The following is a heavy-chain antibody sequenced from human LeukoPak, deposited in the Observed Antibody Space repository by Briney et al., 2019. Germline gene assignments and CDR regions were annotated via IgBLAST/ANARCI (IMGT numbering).Heavy chain of an antibody. V-gene: IGHV4-39*07. D-gene: IGHD6-6*01. CDR2: IYYSGST. CDR3: AREYSSSNNWFDP. CDR1: GVSISSSSYY. Sequence: PSETLSLTCTVSGVSISSSSYYWGWIRQPPGKGLGWIGSIYYSGSTYYNPSLKSRVTISVDTSKNQFYLKLSSVTAADTAVYYCAREYSSSNNWFDPWGQGTLVTVSS. J-gene: IGHJ5*02.